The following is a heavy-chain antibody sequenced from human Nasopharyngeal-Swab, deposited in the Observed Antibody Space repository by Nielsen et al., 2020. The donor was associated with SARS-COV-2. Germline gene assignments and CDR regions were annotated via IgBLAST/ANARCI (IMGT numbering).Heavy chain of an antibody. Sequence: SETLSLTCTVSGGSISSGDYYWSWIRQPPGKGLEWIGYIYYSGSTYYNPSLKSRVTISVDTSKNQFSLKLSSVTAADTAVYYCARQVRGIAAAGTWFDPWGQGTLVTVSS. CDR1: GGSISSGDYY. V-gene: IGHV4-30-4*01. D-gene: IGHD6-13*01. CDR2: IYYSGST. J-gene: IGHJ5*02. CDR3: ARQVRGIAAAGTWFDP.